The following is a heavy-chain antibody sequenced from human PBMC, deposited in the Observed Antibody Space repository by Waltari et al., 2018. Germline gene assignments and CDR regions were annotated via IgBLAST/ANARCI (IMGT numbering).Heavy chain of an antibody. Sequence: QVQLVQSGAEVKKPGASVKVSCKASGYTFTSYYMHWVRPAPGQGLEWMGIINPSGGSTSYAQKFQGRVTMTRDTSTSTVYMELSSLRSEDTAVYYCARDFRIAAAVRGFDPWGQGTLVTVSS. CDR3: ARDFRIAAAVRGFDP. V-gene: IGHV1-46*01. CDR1: GYTFTSYY. D-gene: IGHD6-13*01. CDR2: INPSGGST. J-gene: IGHJ5*02.